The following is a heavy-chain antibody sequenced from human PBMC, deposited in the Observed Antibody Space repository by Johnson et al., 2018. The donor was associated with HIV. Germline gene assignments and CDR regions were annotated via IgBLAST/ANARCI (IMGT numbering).Heavy chain of an antibody. J-gene: IGHJ3*02. CDR1: GFTFSDAW. D-gene: IGHD2-15*01. CDR2: IKSETDGGTA. CDR3: STGDIVVVVGAILLPLHDAFDI. Sequence: VQLVESGGGLVKPGGSLRLSCAASGFTFSDAWMNWVLQAPGKGLEWVGRIKSETDGGTADYATPVKGRFTLSRDDSKNTFFLQMNSLKTEDTGIYYCSTGDIVVVVGAILLPLHDAFDIWGQGTMVTVSS. V-gene: IGHV3-15*01.